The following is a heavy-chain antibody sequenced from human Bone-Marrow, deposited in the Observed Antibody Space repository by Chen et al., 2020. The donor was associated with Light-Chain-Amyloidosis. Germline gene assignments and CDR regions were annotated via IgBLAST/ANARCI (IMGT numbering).Heavy chain of an antibody. Sequence: HLQLQESGPGLVKPSETLSFTCTVSGGSISSADYFWGWIRQPPGKGLEWIGYIYYDGSTYYTPSLKSRVTISADTSKNQFSLKLSSLTAADTAVYYCARTLVWYGGLYWGQGTLVTVSS. D-gene: IGHD3-10*01. J-gene: IGHJ4*02. V-gene: IGHV4-39*01. CDR3: ARTLVWYGGLY. CDR2: IYYDGST. CDR1: GGSISSADYF.